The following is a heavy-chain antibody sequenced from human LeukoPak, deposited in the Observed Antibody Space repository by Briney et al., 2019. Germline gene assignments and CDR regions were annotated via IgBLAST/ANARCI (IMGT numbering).Heavy chain of an antibody. CDR2: IKQDGSEK. Sequence: GSLRLSCAAFGFTFSSYWMSWVRQAPGKGLEWVANIKQDGSEKYYVDSVKGRFTISRDNAKNSLYLQMNSLRAEDTAVYYCARRPGSKGAFDIWGQGTMVTVSS. CDR1: GFTFSSYW. CDR3: ARRPGSKGAFDI. D-gene: IGHD2-2*01. J-gene: IGHJ3*02. V-gene: IGHV3-7*01.